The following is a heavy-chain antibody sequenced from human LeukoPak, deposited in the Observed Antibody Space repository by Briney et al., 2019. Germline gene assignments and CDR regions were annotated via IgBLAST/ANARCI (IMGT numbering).Heavy chain of an antibody. CDR1: GYTFTSYY. V-gene: IGHV1-46*01. Sequence: ASVKVSCKAAGYTFTSYYMHWVRQAPGQGLEWMRIINPSGGSTSYAQKFQGRVTMTRDMSTSTVYMELSSLRSEDTAVYYCARDCSSTSCYGNYFDYWGQGTLVTVSS. CDR3: ARDCSSTSCYGNYFDY. D-gene: IGHD2-2*01. J-gene: IGHJ4*02. CDR2: INPSGGST.